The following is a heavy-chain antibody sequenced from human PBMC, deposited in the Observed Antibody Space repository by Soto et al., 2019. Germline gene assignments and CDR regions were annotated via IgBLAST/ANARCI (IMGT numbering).Heavy chain of an antibody. V-gene: IGHV1-69*02. CDR3: ARPSGGHDAGGDYMDV. CDR1: GGSLSSYP. D-gene: IGHD2-8*02. Sequence: QVQLLQSGSEVKKPGSSVKVSCRASGGSLSSYPVTWVRQAPGQGLEWMGRIIPIVGLTNYAQKFQGRVTITADKSTSIAYMELSGLRSYDTAGYYCARPSGGHDAGGDYMDVWGKGTTVIVSS. J-gene: IGHJ6*03. CDR2: IIPIVGLT.